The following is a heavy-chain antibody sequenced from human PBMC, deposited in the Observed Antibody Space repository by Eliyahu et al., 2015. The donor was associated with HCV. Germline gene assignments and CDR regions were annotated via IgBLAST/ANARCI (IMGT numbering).Heavy chain of an antibody. Sequence: QVQLVESGGGVVQPGRSLRLSCAASGFTFSSYGMPWVRQAPGKGLGWVAVIWYDGSNKYYADSVKGRFTISRDNSKNTLYLQMNSLRAEDTAVYYCAREGEIYSSSSAFDYWGQGTLVTVSS. CDR3: AREGEIYSSSSAFDY. CDR1: GFTFSSYG. V-gene: IGHV3-33*01. D-gene: IGHD6-6*01. CDR2: IWYDGSNK. J-gene: IGHJ4*02.